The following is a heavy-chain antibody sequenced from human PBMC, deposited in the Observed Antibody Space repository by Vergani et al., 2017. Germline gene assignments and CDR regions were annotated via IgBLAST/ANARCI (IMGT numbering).Heavy chain of an antibody. CDR3: AKGTGDNWNYVH. D-gene: IGHD1-7*01. J-gene: IGHJ4*02. Sequence: QVQLVESGGGVVQPGRSLRLSCAASGFTFSSYGMHWVRQAPGKGLEWVAVISYDGSNKYYADSVKGRFTISRDNSKNTLYLQMNSLRAEETAVYYCAKGTGDNWNYVHWGQGTLVTVSS. CDR2: ISYDGSNK. CDR1: GFTFSSYG. V-gene: IGHV3-30*18.